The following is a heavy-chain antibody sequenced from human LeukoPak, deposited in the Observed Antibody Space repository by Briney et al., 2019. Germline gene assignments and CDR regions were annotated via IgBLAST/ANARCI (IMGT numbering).Heavy chain of an antibody. V-gene: IGHV7-4-1*02. J-gene: IGHJ3*02. CDR2: INTNTGNP. CDR1: GYTFTSYA. Sequence: ASVKVSCKASGYTFTSYAMNWVRQAPEQGLEWMGWINTNTGNPTYAQGFTGRFVFSLDTSVSTAYLQISSLKAEDTAVYYCARDRAGYDYGDSGAFDIWGQGTMVTVSS. CDR3: ARDRAGYDYGDSGAFDI. D-gene: IGHD4-17*01.